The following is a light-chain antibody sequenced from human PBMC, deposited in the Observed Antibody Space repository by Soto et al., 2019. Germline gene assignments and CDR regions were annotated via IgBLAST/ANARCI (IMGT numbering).Light chain of an antibody. V-gene: IGLV1-51*01. CDR2: DNN. CDR3: GTWDSGLSVGV. J-gene: IGLJ1*01. Sequence: QSALTQPPSVSAAPGQQVTISCSGSGSNIGSNYISWYQQLPGTAPKLLIYDNNQRPSGIPDRFSGSKSGTSATLGITGLQTGDEADYYCGTWDSGLSVGVFGTGTTVTV. CDR1: GSNIGSNY.